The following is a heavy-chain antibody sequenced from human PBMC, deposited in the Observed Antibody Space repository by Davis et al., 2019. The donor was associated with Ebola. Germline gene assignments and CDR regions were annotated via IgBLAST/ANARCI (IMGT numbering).Heavy chain of an antibody. D-gene: IGHD3-16*01. CDR1: GGSISSRY. Sequence: SETLSLTCTVSGGSISSRYWSWIRQSPGKGLEWIGYIQYSGSTNYNPSLKSRVTISLDTSKNQFSLNLSSVTAADTAVYYCARAQYVRLLDYWGQGTLVTVSS. CDR2: IQYSGST. J-gene: IGHJ4*02. V-gene: IGHV4-59*11. CDR3: ARAQYVRLLDY.